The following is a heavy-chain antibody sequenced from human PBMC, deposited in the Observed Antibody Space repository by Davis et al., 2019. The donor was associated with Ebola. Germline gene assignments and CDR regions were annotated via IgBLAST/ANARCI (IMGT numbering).Heavy chain of an antibody. CDR2: INTYTGHP. Sequence: AASVKVSCKASRYTFSTYAINWVRQVPGQGLEWMGWINTYTGHPTYAQGFTGRFVFSLDTSVTTAYLQINSLKAEDTAVYYCVRDGAPDYGDSIFDFWGQGTLVTVSS. V-gene: IGHV7-4-1*02. CDR1: RYTFSTYA. J-gene: IGHJ4*02. D-gene: IGHD4-17*01. CDR3: VRDGAPDYGDSIFDF.